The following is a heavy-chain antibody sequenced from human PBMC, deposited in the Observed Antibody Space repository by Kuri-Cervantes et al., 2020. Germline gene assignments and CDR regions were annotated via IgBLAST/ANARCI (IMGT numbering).Heavy chain of an antibody. CDR1: GFTFSSYW. D-gene: IGHD7-27*01. CDR2: INSDGSST. J-gene: IGHJ4*02. CDR3: ATLLGNLISYYPDY. Sequence: GESLKISCAASGFTFSSYWMHWVRQAPGKGLVWVSRINSDGSSTSYADSVKGRFTISRDNAKNTLYLQMNSLRAEDTAVYYCATLLGNLISYYPDYWGQGTLVTVSS. V-gene: IGHV3-74*01.